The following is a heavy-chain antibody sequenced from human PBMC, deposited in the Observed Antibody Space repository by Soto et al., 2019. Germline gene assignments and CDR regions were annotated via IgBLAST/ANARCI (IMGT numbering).Heavy chain of an antibody. J-gene: IGHJ6*02. V-gene: IGHV3-23*01. CDR3: AKDSLGDYYCYGMDV. D-gene: IGHD2-15*01. CDR2: IGDSGGTT. Sequence: EVQLLESGGGLVQPGGSLRLSCAASGFSFSRFAMSWVRQAPGKGLEWVSGIGDSGGTTYYAESVKGRFTISRDNSKNTLFLQMNSLRAEDTAVYYCAKDSLGDYYCYGMDVWGQGATVTVSS. CDR1: GFSFSRFA.